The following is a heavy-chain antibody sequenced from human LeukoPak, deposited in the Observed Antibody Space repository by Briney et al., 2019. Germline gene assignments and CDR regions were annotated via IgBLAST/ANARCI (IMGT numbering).Heavy chain of an antibody. CDR1: GFTFSDHY. Sequence: PGGSLRLSCAASGFTFSDHYMSWFRQAPGKGLEWVSYISNSGSLKYYADSVKGRFTISRDNAKNSLFLQMDSLRAEETAAYYCARNEGSFWGQGTLVTVSS. V-gene: IGHV3-11*01. J-gene: IGHJ4*02. CDR3: ARNEGSF. CDR2: ISNSGSLK. D-gene: IGHD1-26*01.